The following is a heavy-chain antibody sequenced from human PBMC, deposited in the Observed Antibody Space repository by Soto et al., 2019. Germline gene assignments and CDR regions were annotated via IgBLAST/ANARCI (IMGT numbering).Heavy chain of an antibody. D-gene: IGHD3-10*01. CDR3: AVGAWESYYFDY. V-gene: IGHV3-53*04. CDR2: IYSGGST. J-gene: IGHJ4*02. Sequence: EVQLVESGGGLVQPWGSLRLSWAASGFTVSSNYISWVRQAPGKGLEWVSVIYSGGSTYYADSVNGRFTISRHNSKNTLYLQMNSLRAEDTAVYYCAVGAWESYYFDYWGQGTLVTVSS. CDR1: GFTVSSNY.